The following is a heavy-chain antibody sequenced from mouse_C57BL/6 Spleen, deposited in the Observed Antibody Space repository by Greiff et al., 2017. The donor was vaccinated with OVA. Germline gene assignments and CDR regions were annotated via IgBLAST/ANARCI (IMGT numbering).Heavy chain of an antibody. CDR3: ARSPPRGYYAMDY. CDR1: GFTFSSYG. V-gene: IGHV5-6*01. J-gene: IGHJ4*01. Sequence: EVKVVESGGDLVKPGGSLKLSCAASGFTFSSYGMSWVRQTPDKRLEWVATISSGGSYTYYPDSVKGRFTISRDNAKNTLYLQMSSLKSEDTAMYYCARSPPRGYYAMDYWGQGTSVTVSS. CDR2: ISSGGSYT.